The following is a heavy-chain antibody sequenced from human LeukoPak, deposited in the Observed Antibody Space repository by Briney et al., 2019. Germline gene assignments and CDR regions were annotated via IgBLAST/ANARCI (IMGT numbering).Heavy chain of an antibody. J-gene: IGHJ4*02. Sequence: GGSLRLSCAASGFTFSSYAMSWVRQAPGKGLEWVSSVSGSGGPTYYADSVKGRFTISRDNSKNTVYLQMNSLRAEDTAEYYCAKQIGKDGYNYMDYWGQGTLVTVAS. V-gene: IGHV3-23*01. CDR3: AKQIGKDGYNYMDY. CDR1: GFTFSSYA. D-gene: IGHD5-24*01. CDR2: VSGSGGPT.